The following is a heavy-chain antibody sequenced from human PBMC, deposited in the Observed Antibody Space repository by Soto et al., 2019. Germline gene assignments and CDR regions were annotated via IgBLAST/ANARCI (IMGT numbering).Heavy chain of an antibody. V-gene: IGHV4-34*01. Sequence: SETLSLTCAIYGGSFSGFYWSWIRQPPGKGLEWIGEINDSGTTNYNPSLKSRVTISADTSKTHFSLRAEDTAVYYCAKGHGGYGWYYYGMDVWGQGTTVTVSS. CDR1: GGSFSGFY. CDR3: AKGHGGYGWYYYGMDV. J-gene: IGHJ6*02. CDR2: INDSGTT. D-gene: IGHD6-19*01.